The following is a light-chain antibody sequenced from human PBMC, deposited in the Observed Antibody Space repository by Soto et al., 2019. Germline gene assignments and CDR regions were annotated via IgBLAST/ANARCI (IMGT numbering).Light chain of an antibody. V-gene: IGKV1-39*01. CDR2: AAS. CDR3: QQSYSTRPIT. J-gene: IGKJ5*01. CDR1: QSISSY. Sequence: DIQMTQSPSSLSASVGDRVTITCRPRQSISSYLNLYQQKPGKAPKLLIYAASSLQSGVPSRFSGSGSGTDFTLTISSLRPEDFATYYCQQSYSTRPITFGQGTRLEIK.